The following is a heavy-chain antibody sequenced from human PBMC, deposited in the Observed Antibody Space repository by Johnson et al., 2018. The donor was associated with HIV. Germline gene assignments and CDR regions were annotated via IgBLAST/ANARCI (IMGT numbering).Heavy chain of an antibody. D-gene: IGHD5-12*01. V-gene: IGHV3-9*01. CDR3: ARRDGFDYGNAFDI. J-gene: IGHJ3*02. Sequence: VQLVESGGGLVQPGRSLRLSCAASGFTFDDYAMHWVRQAPGKGLEWVSGISWNSGSIGYADSVTGRFTISRDNAKNSLYLQMNSLRAEDTALYYCARRDGFDYGNAFDIWGQGTMVTVSS. CDR2: ISWNSGSI. CDR1: GFTFDDYA.